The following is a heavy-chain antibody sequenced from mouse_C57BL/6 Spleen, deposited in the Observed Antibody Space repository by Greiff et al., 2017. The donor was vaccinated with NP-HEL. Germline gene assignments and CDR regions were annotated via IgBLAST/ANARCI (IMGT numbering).Heavy chain of an antibody. CDR2: ISSGSSTI. CDR3: ARPGVSPLYYAMDY. Sequence: EVQVVESGGGLVKPGGSLKLSCAASGFTFSDYGMHWVRQAPEKGLEWVAYISSGSSTIYYADTVKGRFTISRDNAKNTLFLQMTSLRSEDTAMYYGARPGVSPLYYAMDYWGQGTSVTVSS. J-gene: IGHJ4*01. V-gene: IGHV5-17*01. CDR1: GFTFSDYG. D-gene: IGHD3-1*01.